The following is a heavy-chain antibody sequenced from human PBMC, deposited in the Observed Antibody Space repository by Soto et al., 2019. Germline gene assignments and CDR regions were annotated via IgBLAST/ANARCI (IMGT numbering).Heavy chain of an antibody. Sequence: SETLSLTCTVSGGSISSGGYYWSWIRQHPGKGLEWIGYIYYSGSTYYNPSLKSRVTISVDTSKNQFSLKLSSVTAADTAVYYCARDRPEGDDFWSGIFDYWGQGTLVTVSS. V-gene: IGHV4-31*03. D-gene: IGHD3-3*01. CDR2: IYYSGST. CDR1: GGSISSGGYY. CDR3: ARDRPEGDDFWSGIFDY. J-gene: IGHJ4*02.